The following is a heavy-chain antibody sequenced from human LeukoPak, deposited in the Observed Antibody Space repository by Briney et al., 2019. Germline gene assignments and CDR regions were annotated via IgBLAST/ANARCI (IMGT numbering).Heavy chain of an antibody. D-gene: IGHD2-21*01. J-gene: IGHJ3*02. CDR2: IKRDGSVI. CDR3: ARDFNPSCGDNCYIDAFDI. Sequence: GGPLRLSYAASGFIFSKYWMTWVRQAPGKGLEWVANIKRDGSVIHYVDSVKGRFTISRDNAKNSLYLQMDSLRAEDTAVYYCARDFNPSCGDNCYIDAFDIWGQGTMVTVSS. V-gene: IGHV3-7*01. CDR1: GFIFSKYW.